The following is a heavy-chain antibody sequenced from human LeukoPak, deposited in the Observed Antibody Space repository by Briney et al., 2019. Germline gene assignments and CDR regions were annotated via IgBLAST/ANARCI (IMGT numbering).Heavy chain of an antibody. Sequence: GGSLRPSCAASGFIFSSYAMSWVRQAPGKGLEWVSAISGSGGSTYYADSVKGRFTISRDNSKNTLYLQMNSLRAEDTAVYYCAKPWSGYYDFDYWGEGNLVTVSS. CDR1: GFIFSSYA. CDR2: ISGSGGST. V-gene: IGHV3-23*01. J-gene: IGHJ4*02. CDR3: AKPWSGYYDFDY. D-gene: IGHD3-3*01.